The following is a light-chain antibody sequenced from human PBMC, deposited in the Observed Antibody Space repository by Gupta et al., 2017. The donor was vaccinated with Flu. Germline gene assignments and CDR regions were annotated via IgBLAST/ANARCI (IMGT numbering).Light chain of an antibody. CDR1: QNINNF. V-gene: IGKV1-39*01. CDR2: AAS. CDR3: QQSSSIPWT. Sequence: DIQMTQSPSSLSASAGDRVTITCRASQNINNFLNWYQQKSGKAPKVLIYAASVLESGVPSRFSGSASGTDFTLTISSLQPEDFATYYCQQSSSIPWTFGPGTKVEMK. J-gene: IGKJ1*01.